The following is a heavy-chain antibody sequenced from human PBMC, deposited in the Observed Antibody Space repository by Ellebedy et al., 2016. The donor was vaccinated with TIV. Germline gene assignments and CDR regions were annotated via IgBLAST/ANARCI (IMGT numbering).Heavy chain of an antibody. J-gene: IGHJ4*02. CDR3: ARDWEGDYYDSSDHYGAFDY. D-gene: IGHD3-22*01. Sequence: PGGSLRLSCAASGFTFSNFGMHWVRQAPGKGLEWMAVIWFDGSYTFYADSVKGRFTISRDNSKNTLYLQMNSLRADDTALYYCARDWEGDYYDSSDHYGAFDYWGQGTLVTVSS. V-gene: IGHV3-33*08. CDR2: IWFDGSYT. CDR1: GFTFSNFG.